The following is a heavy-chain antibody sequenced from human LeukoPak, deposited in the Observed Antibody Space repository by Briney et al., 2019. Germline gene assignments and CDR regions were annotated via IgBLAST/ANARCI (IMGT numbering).Heavy chain of an antibody. CDR1: GGSVSSYY. CDR3: ARMVGYSYGLDY. CDR2: IYYSGST. D-gene: IGHD5-18*01. V-gene: IGHV4-59*08. Sequence: SETLSLTCTVSGGSVSSYYWSWIRQPPGKGLEWIGYIYYSGSTNYNPSLKSRVTISVDTSKNQFSLKLSSVTAADTAVYYCARMVGYSYGLDYWGQGTLVTVSS. J-gene: IGHJ4*02.